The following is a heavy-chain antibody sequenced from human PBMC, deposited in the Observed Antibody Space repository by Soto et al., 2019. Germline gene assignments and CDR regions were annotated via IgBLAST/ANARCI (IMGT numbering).Heavy chain of an antibody. CDR2: INHSGGT. V-gene: IGHV4-34*01. CDR3: ARHYSSSWSPFDY. CDR1: GGSFSGYY. J-gene: IGHJ4*02. D-gene: IGHD6-13*01. Sequence: QVQLQQWGAGLLKRSETLSLTCAVSGGSFSGYYRSWIRQPPGKGLEWIGEINHSGGTNYNPSRKSRVTISVDTSKNQFSLKLSSVTAADTAVYYCARHYSSSWSPFDYWGQGTLVTVYS.